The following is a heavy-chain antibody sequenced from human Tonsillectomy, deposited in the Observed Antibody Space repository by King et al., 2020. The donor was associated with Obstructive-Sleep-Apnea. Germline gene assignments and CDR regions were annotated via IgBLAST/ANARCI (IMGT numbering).Heavy chain of an antibody. D-gene: IGHD5-18*01. V-gene: IGHV2-5*01. J-gene: IGHJ4*02. CDR1: GFSLSTSGVG. Sequence: TLKESGPTLVKPTQTLTLTCTFSGFSLSTSGVGVGWIRQPPGKALELLALIYWNDDKRYSPSLKSRLTITKDTSKNQVVLTMTNMDPVDTATYYCAHSLTWIQLWPHYFDYWGQGTLVPVSS. CDR2: IYWNDDK. CDR3: AHSLTWIQLWPHYFDY.